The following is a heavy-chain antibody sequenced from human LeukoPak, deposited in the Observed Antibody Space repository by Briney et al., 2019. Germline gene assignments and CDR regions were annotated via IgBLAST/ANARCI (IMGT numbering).Heavy chain of an antibody. V-gene: IGHV3-48*02. Sequence: PGGSLRLSCAASGFTFSTYSMNWVRQAPGKGLEWVSYITSSSGRAVYADSVKGRFTISRDNAKNSLYLQMNSLRDEDTAVYYCARDLNWGFDYWGQGTLASVSS. CDR3: ARDLNWGFDY. CDR1: GFTFSTYS. J-gene: IGHJ4*02. D-gene: IGHD3-16*01. CDR2: ITSSSGRA.